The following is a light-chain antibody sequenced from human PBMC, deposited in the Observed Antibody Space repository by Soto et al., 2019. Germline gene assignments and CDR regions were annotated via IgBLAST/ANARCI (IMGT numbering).Light chain of an antibody. CDR3: QERSNWPPLYT. CDR2: DAS. V-gene: IGKV3-11*01. Sequence: EVVLTQSPATLSLSPGERATLSCRASQSISSYLAWYQHNPGQAPRLLIYDASKRAAGIPARLSGSGSGTDFTLSISSLEPEDFAVYYCQERSNWPPLYTFGQGTKLEIK. CDR1: QSISSY. J-gene: IGKJ2*01.